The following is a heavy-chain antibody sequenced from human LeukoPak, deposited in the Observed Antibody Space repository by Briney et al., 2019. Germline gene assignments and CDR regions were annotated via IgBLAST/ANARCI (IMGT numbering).Heavy chain of an antibody. Sequence: ASVKVSCKASGYTFTSYGISWVRQAPGQGLEWMGWISAYNGNTNYAQKLQGRVTTTTDTSTSTAYMELRSLRSDDTAVYYCARDASYYDSSGYYYFAFDIWGQGTMVTVSS. J-gene: IGHJ3*02. CDR3: ARDASYYDSSGYYYFAFDI. D-gene: IGHD3-22*01. CDR2: ISAYNGNT. CDR1: GYTFTSYG. V-gene: IGHV1-18*01.